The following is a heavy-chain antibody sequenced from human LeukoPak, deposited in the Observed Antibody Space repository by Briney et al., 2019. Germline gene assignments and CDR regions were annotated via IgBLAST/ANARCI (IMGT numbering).Heavy chain of an antibody. CDR2: IYYSGST. CDR3: ASSKFQGEPFDY. Sequence: PSETLSLTCTVSGGSISSYYWSWIRQPPGKGLEWIGYIYYSGSTNYNPSLKSRVTISVDTSKNQFSLKLSSVTAADTAVYYCASSKFQGEPFDYWGQGTLVTVSS. D-gene: IGHD1-14*01. V-gene: IGHV4-59*01. J-gene: IGHJ4*02. CDR1: GGSISSYY.